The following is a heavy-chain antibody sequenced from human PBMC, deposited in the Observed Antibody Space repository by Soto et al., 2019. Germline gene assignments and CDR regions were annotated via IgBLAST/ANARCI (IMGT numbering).Heavy chain of an antibody. Sequence: SETLSLTCTVSGGSISRYYWSWIRQPPGKGLEWIGCFYYSGSTNYNPSLKSRVAISVDTSKKQFSLKLSSVTAADTAVYYCARGGWKLFDYWGQGTLVTASS. CDR2: FYYSGST. CDR3: ARGGWKLFDY. J-gene: IGHJ4*02. D-gene: IGHD6-19*01. V-gene: IGHV4-59*01. CDR1: GGSISRYY.